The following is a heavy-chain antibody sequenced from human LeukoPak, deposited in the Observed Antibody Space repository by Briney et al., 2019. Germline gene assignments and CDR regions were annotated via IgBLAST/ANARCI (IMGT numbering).Heavy chain of an antibody. Sequence: GGSLRLSCAASGSTFSSYAMHWVRQAPGKGLEWVAVISYDGSNKYYADSVKGRLTISRDNSKNTLYLQMNSLRAEDTAVYYCARVLDRGGFRFDYWGQGTLVTVSS. D-gene: IGHD3-10*01. CDR3: ARVLDRGGFRFDY. CDR2: ISYDGSNK. V-gene: IGHV3-30-3*01. CDR1: GSTFSSYA. J-gene: IGHJ4*02.